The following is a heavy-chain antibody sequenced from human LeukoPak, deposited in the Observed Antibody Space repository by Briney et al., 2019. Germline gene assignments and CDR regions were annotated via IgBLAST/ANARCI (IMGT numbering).Heavy chain of an antibody. V-gene: IGHV3-30*18. J-gene: IGHJ5*02. CDR2: ISYDGSNK. CDR3: AKDHKGYCSGGSCYNWFDP. Sequence: GGSLRLSCAASGFTFSSYGMHWVRQAPGKGLEWVAVISYDGSNKYYADSVKDRFTISRDNSKNTLYLQMNSLRAEDTAVYYCAKDHKGYCSGGSCYNWFDPWGQGTLVTVSS. D-gene: IGHD2-15*01. CDR1: GFTFSSYG.